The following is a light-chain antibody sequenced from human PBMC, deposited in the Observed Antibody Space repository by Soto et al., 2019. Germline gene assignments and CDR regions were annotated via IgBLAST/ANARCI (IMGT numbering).Light chain of an antibody. V-gene: IGLV1-44*01. CDR1: NSNIGSNT. CDR2: SNN. CDR3: ATWDDRLNGDV. J-gene: IGLJ1*01. Sequence: QSVLTQPPSASGTPGQRVTISCSGSNSNIGSNTVTWYQQLPGTAPILLIYSNNQRSSGVPDRFSGSRSGTSGSLAISGLQSEDDADYYCATWDDRLNGDVFGSGTKLTVL.